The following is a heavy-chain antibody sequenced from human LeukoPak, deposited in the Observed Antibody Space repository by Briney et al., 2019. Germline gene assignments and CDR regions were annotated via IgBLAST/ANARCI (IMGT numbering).Heavy chain of an antibody. J-gene: IGHJ3*02. D-gene: IGHD3-22*01. Sequence: GGSLRLSCAASGFTFSSYNMNWVRQAPGKGLEWVGFIRSKAYGGTTKNAASVKGRFTISRDDSRSIAYLQMNSLKTEDTAVYYCTRRYNYDSSGYYYVRDAFDIWGQGTMVTVSS. CDR1: GFTFSSYN. CDR2: IRSKAYGGTT. CDR3: TRRYNYDSSGYYYVRDAFDI. V-gene: IGHV3-49*04.